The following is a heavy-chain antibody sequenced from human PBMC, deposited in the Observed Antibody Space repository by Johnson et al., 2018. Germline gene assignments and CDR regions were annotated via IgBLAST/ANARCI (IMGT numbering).Heavy chain of an antibody. CDR3: ARDSVAFHGTTYPHYYYMDV. CDR1: GFTLSSYT. V-gene: IGHV3-30*03. Sequence: QVQLVQSGGGVVQPGNSLRLSCAASGFTLSSYTMHWVRQGPGKGLEGGAALSHDGRNRYYIDAVQGRFTIFGDNSRNTLFLQMNSLRTEDTAVYYCARDSVAFHGTTYPHYYYMDVWGKGTTVTVSS. D-gene: IGHD1-1*01. J-gene: IGHJ6*03. CDR2: LSHDGRNR.